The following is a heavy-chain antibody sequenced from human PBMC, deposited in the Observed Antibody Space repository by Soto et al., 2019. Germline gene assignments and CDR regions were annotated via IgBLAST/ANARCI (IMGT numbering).Heavy chain of an antibody. V-gene: IGHV3-30-3*01. CDR1: GFTFSSYA. CDR2: ISYDGSNK. Sequence: PGGSLRLSCAASGFTFSSYAMHWVRQAPGKGLEWVAVISYDGSNKYYADSVKGRFTISRDNSKNTLYLQMNSLRAEDTAVYYCARDFGYEHYYYGMDVWGQGTTVTVSS. CDR3: ARDFGYEHYYYGMDV. J-gene: IGHJ6*02. D-gene: IGHD3-10*01.